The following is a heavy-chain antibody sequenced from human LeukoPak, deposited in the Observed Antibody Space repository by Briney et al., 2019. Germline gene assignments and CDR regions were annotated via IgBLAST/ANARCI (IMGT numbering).Heavy chain of an antibody. CDR2: ISVSSTYI. D-gene: IGHD1-1*01. V-gene: IGHV3-21*01. Sequence: GGSLRLSCAASGFSFTDYTMHWVRQAPGKGLEWVSSISVSSTYIYYADSVKGRFTISRDNAKNSLYLQMNSLRVEDTAVYYCARCTTGRTFGSLREIKRSREIDYWGQGTLVTVSS. CDR3: ARCTTGRTFGSLREIKRSREIDY. CDR1: GFSFTDYT. J-gene: IGHJ4*02.